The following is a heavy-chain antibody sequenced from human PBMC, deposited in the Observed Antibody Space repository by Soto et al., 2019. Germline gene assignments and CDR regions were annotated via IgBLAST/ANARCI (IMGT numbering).Heavy chain of an antibody. CDR2: IYYSGAT. J-gene: IGHJ6*02. D-gene: IGHD2-15*01. CDR3: ARGGLGYCSGGSCYSAELSRYYYGMDV. Sequence: SETLSLTCAVSGGSISSGGYYWSWIRQHPGKGLEWIGYIYYSGATYYNPSLKGRVTISVDTSKNQFSLKLSSVTAADTAVYYCARGGLGYCSGGSCYSAELSRYYYGMDVWGQGTTVTVSS. V-gene: IGHV4-31*11. CDR1: GGSISSGGYY.